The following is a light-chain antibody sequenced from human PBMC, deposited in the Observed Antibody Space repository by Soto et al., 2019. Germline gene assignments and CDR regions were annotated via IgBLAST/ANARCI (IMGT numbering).Light chain of an antibody. CDR2: NVF. Sequence: QSALTQPASVSGSPGQSIIISCTGTSNDVGGYNYVSWYQQHPGKAPILIIYNVFNRPSGVSNRFSSSKSGNTASLTISGLQAYDEADYYCSSFTGSTTVVFGGGTKLTVL. CDR3: SSFTGSTTVV. CDR1: SNDVGGYNY. J-gene: IGLJ2*01. V-gene: IGLV2-14*01.